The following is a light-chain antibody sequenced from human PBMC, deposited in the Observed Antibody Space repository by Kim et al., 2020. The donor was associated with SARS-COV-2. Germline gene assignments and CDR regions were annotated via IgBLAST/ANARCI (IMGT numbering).Light chain of an antibody. Sequence: QPASISCRSSQSLVYSDGNTYLNWFQQRPGQSPRRLIYKVSNRDSGVPDRFSGSGSGTDFTLSISRLQSEDSAFYYCQHYNDWHGTFGQGTKLEI. CDR3: QHYNDWHGT. CDR1: QSLVYSDGNTY. CDR2: KVS. V-gene: IGKV2-30*01. J-gene: IGKJ2*01.